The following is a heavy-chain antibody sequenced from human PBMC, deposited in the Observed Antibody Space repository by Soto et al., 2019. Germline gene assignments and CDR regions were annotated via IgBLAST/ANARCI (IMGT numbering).Heavy chain of an antibody. J-gene: IGHJ4*02. CDR1: GFVSRNYA. Sequence: PGGSLRLSCATSGFVSRNYAMNWVRQAPGKGLEWVSGISDSGATTYYADSVRGRFTISRDNSKNTLYLQMKSLRAEDSASYYCANEDTSSGSFDSWGQGALVTVSS. CDR2: ISDSGATT. V-gene: IGHV3-23*01. CDR3: ANEDTSSGSFDS. D-gene: IGHD6-25*01.